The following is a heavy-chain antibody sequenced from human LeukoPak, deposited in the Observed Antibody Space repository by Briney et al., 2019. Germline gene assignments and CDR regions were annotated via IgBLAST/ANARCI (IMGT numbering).Heavy chain of an antibody. CDR3: YTYYYGWGSYTPPFYFNS. CDR1: GFTFSGSA. J-gene: IGHJ4*02. V-gene: IGHV3-73*01. D-gene: IGHD3-10*01. Sequence: QAGGSLRLSCAASGFTFSGSAMHWVRQASGKGLEWVGRIRSKANSYATAYAASVKGRFTISRDDSKNTAYLQMNTLKTEDTAVYYCYTYYYGWGSYTPPFYFNSGGQGTLV. CDR2: IRSKANSYAT.